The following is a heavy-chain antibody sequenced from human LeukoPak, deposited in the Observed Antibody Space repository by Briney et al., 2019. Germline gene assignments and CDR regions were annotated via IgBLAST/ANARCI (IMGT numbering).Heavy chain of an antibody. CDR3: AKEVGVVVVPAAIRVTSFDY. D-gene: IGHD2-2*02. CDR2: IRYDGSNK. Sequence: GGSLRLSCAASGFTFSSYGMHWVRQAPGKGLEWVAFIRYDGSNKYYADSVKGRFTISRDNSKNTLYLQMNSLRAEDTAVYYCAKEVGVVVVPAAIRVTSFDYWGQGTLVTVSS. J-gene: IGHJ4*02. V-gene: IGHV3-30*02. CDR1: GFTFSSYG.